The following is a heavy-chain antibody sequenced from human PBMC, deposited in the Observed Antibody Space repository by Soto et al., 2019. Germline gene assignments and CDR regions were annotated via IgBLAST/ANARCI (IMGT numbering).Heavy chain of an antibody. V-gene: IGHV1-46*03. Sequence: ASVKVSCKASGYTLTSYYMHWVRQAPGQGLEWMGIINPSGGSTSYAQKFQGRVTMTRDTSTSTVYMELSSLRSEDTAVYYCARCAAKLPAPYYYYYMDVWGKGTTVTVSS. J-gene: IGHJ6*03. CDR2: INPSGGST. CDR1: GYTLTSYY. CDR3: ARCAAKLPAPYYYYYMDV.